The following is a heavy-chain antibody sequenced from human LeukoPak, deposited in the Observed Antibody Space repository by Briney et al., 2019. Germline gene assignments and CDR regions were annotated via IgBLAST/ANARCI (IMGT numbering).Heavy chain of an antibody. CDR3: AKDIGRGAFDY. J-gene: IGHJ4*02. CDR1: GFTFDDYA. CDR2: ISWNSGSI. Sequence: GRSLRLSCAASGFTFDDYAMHWVRQAPGKGLEWVSGISWNSGSIGYADSVKGRFTISRDNAKNSLYLQMNNLRAEDTALYYCAKDIGRGAFDYWGQGTLVTVSS. V-gene: IGHV3-9*01.